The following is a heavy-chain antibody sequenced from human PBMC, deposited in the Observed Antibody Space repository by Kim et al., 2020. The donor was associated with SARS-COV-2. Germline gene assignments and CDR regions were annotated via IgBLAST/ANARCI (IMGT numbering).Heavy chain of an antibody. V-gene: IGHV1-46*01. CDR2: INPSGGST. CDR3: ARDRRQYCGGDCYEMMFDY. Sequence: ASVKVSCKASGYTFTSYYMHWVRQAPGQGLEWMGIINPSGGSTSYAQKFQGRVTMTRDTSTSTVYMELSSLRSEDTAVYYCARDRRQYCGGDCYEMMFDYWGQGTLVTVSS. J-gene: IGHJ4*02. D-gene: IGHD2-21*02. CDR1: GYTFTSYY.